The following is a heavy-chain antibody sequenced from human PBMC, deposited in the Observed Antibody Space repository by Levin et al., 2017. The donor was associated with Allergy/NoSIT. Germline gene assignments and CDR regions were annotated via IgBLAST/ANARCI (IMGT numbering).Heavy chain of an antibody. Sequence: HPGGSLRLSCAASGFTVSSNYMSWVRQAPGKGLEWVSVIYSGGSTYFADSVKGRFTISRDISKNTLYLHMNSLRAEDTAVYYCAGGYSGYECTAYWGQGTRVTVSS. CDR2: IYSGGST. CDR1: GFTVSSNY. D-gene: IGHD5-12*01. CDR3: AGGYSGYECTAY. V-gene: IGHV3-66*01. J-gene: IGHJ4*02.